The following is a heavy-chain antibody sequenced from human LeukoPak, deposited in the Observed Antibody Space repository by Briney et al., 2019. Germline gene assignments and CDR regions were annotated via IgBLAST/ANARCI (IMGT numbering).Heavy chain of an antibody. CDR2: INGDGSTT. V-gene: IGHV3-74*01. D-gene: IGHD2-15*01. CDR3: ARRKSGDSPYYFDY. J-gene: IGHJ4*02. Sequence: GGSLRLSCAASGFTFSSYWMHWVRQAPGKGLVWVSRINGDGSTTTYADSVRGRFTISRDNAKNTLYLQMNSLRAEDTAVYYCARRKSGDSPYYFDYWGQGTQVTVSS. CDR1: GFTFSSYW.